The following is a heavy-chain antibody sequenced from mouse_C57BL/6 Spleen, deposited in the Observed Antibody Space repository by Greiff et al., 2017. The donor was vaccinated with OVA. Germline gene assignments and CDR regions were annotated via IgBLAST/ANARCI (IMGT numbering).Heavy chain of an antibody. D-gene: IGHD1-1*01. V-gene: IGHV1-76*01. J-gene: IGHJ3*01. CDR2: IYPGSGNT. CDR3: ARWGYGSSPFAY. CDR1: GYTFTDYY. Sequence: LQESGAELVRPGASVKLSCKASGYTFTDYYINWVKQRPGQGLEWIARIYPGSGNTYYNEKFKGKATLTAEKSSSTAYMQLSSLTSEDSAVYFCARWGYGSSPFAYWGQGTLVTVSA.